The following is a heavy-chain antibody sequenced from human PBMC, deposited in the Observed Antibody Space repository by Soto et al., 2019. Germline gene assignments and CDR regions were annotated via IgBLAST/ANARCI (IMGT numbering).Heavy chain of an antibody. J-gene: IGHJ4*02. CDR3: ARAVAGDYFDY. CDR2: IGTAGDT. CDR1: GFTFSSYD. D-gene: IGHD6-19*01. V-gene: IGHV3-13*01. Sequence: EVQLVESGGGLVQPGGSLRLSCAASGFTFSSYDMHWVRQATGKGLEWVSAIGTAGDTYYPGSVKGRFTISRENAKNSLYLQMNSLRAGDTAVYYCARAVAGDYFDYLGQGTLVTVSS.